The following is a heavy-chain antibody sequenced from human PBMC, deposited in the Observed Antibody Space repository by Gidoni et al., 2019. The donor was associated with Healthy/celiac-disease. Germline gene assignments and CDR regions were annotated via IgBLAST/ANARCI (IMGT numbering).Heavy chain of an antibody. V-gene: IGHV4-4*07. CDR3: ARTGIRYCSGGSCQTYYYYGMDV. CDR1: GGSISSYY. Sequence: QVQLQESGPGLVKPSETLSLTCTVSGGSISSYYWSWIRQPDGQGLEWIGRIYTSGSTNYNPSLKSRVTMSVDTSKNQFSLKLSSVTAADTAVYYCARTGIRYCSGGSCQTYYYYGMDVWGQGTTVTVSS. J-gene: IGHJ6*02. CDR2: IYTSGST. D-gene: IGHD2-15*01.